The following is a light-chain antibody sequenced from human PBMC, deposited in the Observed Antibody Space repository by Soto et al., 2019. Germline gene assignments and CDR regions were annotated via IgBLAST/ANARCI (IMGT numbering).Light chain of an antibody. CDR1: QSISSNS. J-gene: IGKJ5*01. V-gene: IGKV3-20*01. CDR3: QQYGSSPRIT. CDR2: GAS. Sequence: EMVLTQSPGTLSLSPGERATLSCRASQSISSNSLAWYQQKPGQAPRLFIYGASSRATGIPDRFSGSGSGTHFTLTISRLEPEDFALYYCQQYGSSPRITFGQETRLEIK.